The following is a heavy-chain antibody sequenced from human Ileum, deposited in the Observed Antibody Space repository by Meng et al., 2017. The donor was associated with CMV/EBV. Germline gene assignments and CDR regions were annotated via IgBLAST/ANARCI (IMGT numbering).Heavy chain of an antibody. D-gene: IGHD3-10*01. J-gene: IGHJ5*02. CDR2: VDHSGST. V-gene: IGHV4-39*01. CDR3: ARQATFGEFWFDP. CDR1: GDSINSSTFY. Sequence: TGSGDSINSSTFYWGWIRQPPGKGLEWIGSVDHSGSTYYNLSLKSRLTISVDTSKNQFSLKLRSVTAADTAVYYCARQATFGEFWFDPWGQGTLVTVSS.